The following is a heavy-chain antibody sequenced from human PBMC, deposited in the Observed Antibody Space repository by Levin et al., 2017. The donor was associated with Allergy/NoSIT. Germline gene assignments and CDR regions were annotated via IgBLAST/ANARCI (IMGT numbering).Heavy chain of an antibody. D-gene: IGHD2-2*01. CDR2: IYTSGST. CDR1: GGSISSGSYY. Sequence: SETLSLTCTVSGGSISSGSYYWSWIRQPAGKGLEWIGRIYTSGSTNYNPSLKSRVTISVDTSKNQFSLKLSSVTAADTAVYYCARGSLLVPAPYFDYWGQGTLVTVSS. CDR3: ARGSLLVPAPYFDY. J-gene: IGHJ4*02. V-gene: IGHV4-61*02.